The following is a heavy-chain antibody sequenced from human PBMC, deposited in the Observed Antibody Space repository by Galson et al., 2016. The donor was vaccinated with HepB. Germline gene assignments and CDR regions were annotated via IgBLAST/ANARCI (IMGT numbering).Heavy chain of an antibody. CDR1: GGTFNRKG. D-gene: IGHD6-6*01. Sequence: SVKVSCKASGGTFNRKGITWVRQAPGQGLEWVGGIIPIFGTENYAQNFRGRVRITADKSMDAAYLELSNLRFDDTAVYFCARGQLVVDYYYYMDVWGRGTTVSVSS. CDR2: IIPIFGTE. CDR3: ARGQLVVDYYYYMDV. V-gene: IGHV1-69*06. J-gene: IGHJ6*03.